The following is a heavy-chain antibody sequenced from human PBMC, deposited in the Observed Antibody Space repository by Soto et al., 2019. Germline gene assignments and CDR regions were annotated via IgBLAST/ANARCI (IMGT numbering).Heavy chain of an antibody. J-gene: IGHJ6*02. D-gene: IGHD2-2*01. V-gene: IGHV4-31*03. CDR3: AGSDCSSTSCYADGYYGMDV. Sequence: QVQLQESGPGLVKPSQTLSLTCTVSGGSISSGGYYWSWIRQHPGKGLEWIGYIYYSGSTYYNPSLESRVTISVDTSKNQFSLKLSAVTAADTAVYYCAGSDCSSTSCYADGYYGMDVWGQGTTVTVSS. CDR1: GGSISSGGYY. CDR2: IYYSGST.